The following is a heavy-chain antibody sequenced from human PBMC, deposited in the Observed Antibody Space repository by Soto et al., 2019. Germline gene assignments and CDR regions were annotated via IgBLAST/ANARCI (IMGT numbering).Heavy chain of an antibody. CDR2: IFDSGST. D-gene: IGHD2-8*01. CDR3: AREIMPLTNDWYFDL. CDR1: GGSISGGVHS. J-gene: IGHJ2*01. Sequence: QVQLQESGPGLVKPIETLSLTCTVSGGSISGGVHSWSWIRQPPGKGLEWIGHIFDSGSTYYNPSLKSRLTISVDTSKNQFSLRLSSVTAADTAVYYCAREIMPLTNDWYFDLWGRGTLVTVSS. V-gene: IGHV4-30-4*01.